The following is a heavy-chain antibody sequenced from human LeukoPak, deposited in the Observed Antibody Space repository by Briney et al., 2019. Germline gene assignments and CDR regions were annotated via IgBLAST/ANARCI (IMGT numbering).Heavy chain of an antibody. J-gene: IGHJ5*02. CDR3: ARVRTPSGVRARGWFDP. D-gene: IGHD2-15*01. Sequence: GGSLRLSCAASGFTFSSYSMNWVRQAPGKGLEWVSYISSSSSTIYYADSVKGRFTISRDNAKNTLYLQMNSLRAEDTAVYYCARVRTPSGVRARGWFDPWGQGTLVTVSS. V-gene: IGHV3-48*04. CDR2: ISSSSSTI. CDR1: GFTFSSYS.